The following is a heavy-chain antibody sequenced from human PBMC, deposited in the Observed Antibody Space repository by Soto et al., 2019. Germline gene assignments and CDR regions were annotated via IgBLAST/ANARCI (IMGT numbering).Heavy chain of an antibody. V-gene: IGHV3-23*01. J-gene: IGHJ3*02. CDR3: AKDETRRFLEWLSTDAFDI. D-gene: IGHD3-3*01. Sequence: GGSLRLSCAASGFTFSSYAMSWVRQAPGKGLEWVSAISGSGGSTYYADSVKGRFTISRDNSKNTLYLQMNSLRAEDTAVYYCAKDETRRFLEWLSTDAFDIWGQGTMVTVSS. CDR1: GFTFSSYA. CDR2: ISGSGGST.